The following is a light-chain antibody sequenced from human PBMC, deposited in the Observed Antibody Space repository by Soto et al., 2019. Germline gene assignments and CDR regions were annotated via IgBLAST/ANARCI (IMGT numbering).Light chain of an antibody. CDR1: NSSIGAGYA. V-gene: IGLV1-40*01. CDR2: ANN. CDR3: QSYDISLSGSV. Sequence: QSVLTQPPSVSGAPGQRVTISCTGSNSSIGAGYAVHWYQQLPGTAPKLLIYANNIRPSGVPDRLSGSKSGTSASLAITGLQAEDEADYYCQSYDISLSGSVFGGGTKLTVL. J-gene: IGLJ2*01.